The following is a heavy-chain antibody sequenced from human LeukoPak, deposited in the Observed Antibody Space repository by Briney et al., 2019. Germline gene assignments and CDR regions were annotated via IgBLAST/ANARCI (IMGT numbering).Heavy chain of an antibody. J-gene: IGHJ4*02. CDR1: GFTFSSYA. CDR3: AKFRGSSSWYGGDYFDY. V-gene: IGHV3-23*01. D-gene: IGHD6-13*01. CDR2: ISGSGGST. Sequence: GGSLRLSCAASGFTFSSYAMSWVRQAPGKGLEWVSAISGSGGSTYYADSVKGRFTISRDNSKNTLYQQMNSLRAEDTAVYYCAKFRGSSSWYGGDYFDYWGQGTLVTVSS.